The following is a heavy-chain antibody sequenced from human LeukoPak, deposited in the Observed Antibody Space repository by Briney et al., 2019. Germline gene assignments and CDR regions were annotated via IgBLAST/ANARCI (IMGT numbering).Heavy chain of an antibody. CDR3: ARVWDYYDSSGYYSQYYYYYYMDV. V-gene: IGHV4-61*05. D-gene: IGHD3-22*01. CDR2: IYYSGST. CDR1: GGSISSSSYY. Sequence: PSETLSLTCTVSGGSISSSSYYWGWIRQPPGKGLEWIGYIYYSGSTNYNPSLKSRVTISVDTSKNQFSLKLSSVTAADTAVYYCARVWDYYDSSGYYSQYYYYYYMDVWGKGTTVTVSS. J-gene: IGHJ6*03.